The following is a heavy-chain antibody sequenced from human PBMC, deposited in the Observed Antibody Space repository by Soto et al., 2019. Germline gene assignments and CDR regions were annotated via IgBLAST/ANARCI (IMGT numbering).Heavy chain of an antibody. J-gene: IGHJ4*02. Sequence: GASVKVSCKASGYTFTSYAMHWVRQAPGQRLDWMGWINAGNGNTKYSQKFQGRVTITRDTSASTAYMELSSLRSEDTAVYYCARDYCSGGSCRFDYWGQGTLVTVSS. CDR3: ARDYCSGGSCRFDY. D-gene: IGHD2-15*01. CDR2: INAGNGNT. V-gene: IGHV1-3*01. CDR1: GYTFTSYA.